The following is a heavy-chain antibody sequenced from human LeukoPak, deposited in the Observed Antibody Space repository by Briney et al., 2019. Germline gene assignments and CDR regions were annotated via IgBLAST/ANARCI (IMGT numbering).Heavy chain of an antibody. D-gene: IGHD3-22*01. CDR2: IRYDGSNK. CDR1: GFTFSSYG. CDR3: AKDRKRITMIVVVTPIDY. V-gene: IGHV3-30*02. Sequence: GGSLRLSCAASGFTFSSYGMHWVRQAPGKGLEWVAFIRYDGSNKYYADSVKGRLTISRDNSKNTLYLQMNSLRAEDTAVYYCAKDRKRITMIVVVTPIDYWGQGTLVTVSS. J-gene: IGHJ4*02.